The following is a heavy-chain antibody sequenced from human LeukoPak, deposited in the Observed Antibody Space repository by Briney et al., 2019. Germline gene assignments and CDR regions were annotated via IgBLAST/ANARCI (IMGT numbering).Heavy chain of an antibody. CDR3: ARETKRANWFDP. V-gene: IGHV1-2*02. CDR2: INPNSGGT. Sequence: VASVKVSCKASGYTFTGYYMHWVRQAPGQGLEWMGWINPNSGGTNYAQKFQGRVTMTRDTSISTAYMELSRLRSDDTAVYYCARETKRANWFDPWGQGTLVTVSS. CDR1: GYTFTGYY. J-gene: IGHJ5*02.